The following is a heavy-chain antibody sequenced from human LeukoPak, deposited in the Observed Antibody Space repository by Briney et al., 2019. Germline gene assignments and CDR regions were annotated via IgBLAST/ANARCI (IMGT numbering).Heavy chain of an antibody. CDR3: ARSRSPATYFWSGYYPDY. D-gene: IGHD3-3*01. Sequence: GASVKVSCKASGYTFTGYYMHWVRQAPGQGLEWMGWINPNSGGTNYAQKFQGRVTMTRDTSISTAYMELRSLRSDDTAVYYCARSRSPATYFWSGYYPDYWGQGTLVTVSS. CDR2: INPNSGGT. J-gene: IGHJ4*02. CDR1: GYTFTGYY. V-gene: IGHV1-2*02.